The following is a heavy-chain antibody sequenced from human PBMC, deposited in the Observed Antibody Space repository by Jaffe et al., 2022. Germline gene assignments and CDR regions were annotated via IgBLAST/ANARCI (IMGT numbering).Heavy chain of an antibody. D-gene: IGHD2-15*01. V-gene: IGHV1-46*03. J-gene: IGHJ4*02. CDR2: INPSGGST. CDR3: ARDSGDIVVVVAATYYFDY. CDR1: GYTFTSYY. Sequence: QVQLVQSGAEVKKPGASVKVSCKASGYTFTSYYMHWVRQAPGQGLEWMGIINPSGGSTSYAQKFQGRVTMTRDTSTSTVYMELSSLRSEDTAVYYCARDSGDIVVVVAATYYFDYWGQGTLVTVSS.